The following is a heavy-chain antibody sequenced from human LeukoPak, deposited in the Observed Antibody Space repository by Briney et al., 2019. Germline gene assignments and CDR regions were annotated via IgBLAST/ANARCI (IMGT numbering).Heavy chain of an antibody. CDR2: ISSSSSYI. CDR3: AREERARRFDY. V-gene: IGHV3-21*01. CDR1: GFTFSSYS. D-gene: IGHD6-6*01. Sequence: GGSLRLSRAASGFTFSSYSMNWVRQAPGKGLEWVSSISSSSSYIYYADSVKGRFTISRDNAKNSLYLQMNSLRAEDTAVYYCAREERARRFDYWGQGTLVTVSS. J-gene: IGHJ4*02.